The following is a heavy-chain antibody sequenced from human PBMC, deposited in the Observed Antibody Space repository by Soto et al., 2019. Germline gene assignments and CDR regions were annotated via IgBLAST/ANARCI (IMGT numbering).Heavy chain of an antibody. CDR1: VYTLTGYA. J-gene: IGHJ4*02. D-gene: IGHD5-18*01. Sequence: SVKVSWKSSVYTLTGYAMHLVRQAPGQRLEWMGWINAGNGNTKYSKKFQGRVTITRDTSASTAYMELSSLRSEDTAVYYCARIGDTAMVNWGQGTLVTVSS. CDR3: ARIGDTAMVN. CDR2: INAGNGNT. V-gene: IGHV1-3*01.